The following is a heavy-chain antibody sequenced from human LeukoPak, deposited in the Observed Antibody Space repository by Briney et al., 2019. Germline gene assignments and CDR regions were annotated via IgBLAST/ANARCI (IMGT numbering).Heavy chain of an antibody. D-gene: IGHD1-26*01. CDR2: ISGSGDIA. Sequence: GGSLRLSCEASGFTFSTYAMTWVRQAPGKGLECVSVISGSGDIANYADSVKGRFTISRDNSWNTLDLQMNNLSADDTDVYYCAKGDSGSWCPDYWGQGTLVTVSS. J-gene: IGHJ4*02. CDR3: AKGDSGSWCPDY. CDR1: GFTFSTYA. V-gene: IGHV3-23*01.